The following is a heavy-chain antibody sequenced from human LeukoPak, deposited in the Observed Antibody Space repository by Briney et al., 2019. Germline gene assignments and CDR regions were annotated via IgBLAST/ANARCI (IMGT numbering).Heavy chain of an antibody. CDR1: GGSLSGYY. V-gene: IGHV4-34*01. Sequence: SETLSLTCAVYGGSLSGYYWSWIRQPPGKGLEWIGEINHSGSTNYNPSLKSRVTISVDTSKNQFSLKLSSVTAADTAVYYCARGRQLVPNPIGYFQHWGQGTLVTVSS. CDR3: ARGRQLVPNPIGYFQH. D-gene: IGHD6-13*01. J-gene: IGHJ1*01. CDR2: INHSGST.